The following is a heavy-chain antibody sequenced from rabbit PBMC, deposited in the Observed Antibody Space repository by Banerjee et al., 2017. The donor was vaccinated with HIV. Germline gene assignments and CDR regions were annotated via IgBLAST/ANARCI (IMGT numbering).Heavy chain of an antibody. J-gene: IGHJ3*01. Sequence: QEQLEESGGDLVKPEGSLTLTCTASGFSFSSSYYMCWVRQAPGKGLEWIACINAGSSGSIYYASWAKGRFTISKTSSTTVTLQMTSLTAADTATYFCATDRLGRSAYMGLWGQGTLVTVS. V-gene: IGHV1S45*01. D-gene: IGHD8-1*01. CDR3: ATDRLGRSAYMGL. CDR2: INAGSSGSI. CDR1: GFSFSSSYY.